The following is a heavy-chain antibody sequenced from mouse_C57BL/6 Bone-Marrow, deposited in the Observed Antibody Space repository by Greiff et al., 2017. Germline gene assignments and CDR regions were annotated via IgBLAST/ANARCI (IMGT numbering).Heavy chain of an antibody. CDR1: GYTFTDYY. Sequence: EVQLQQSGPELVKPGASVKISCKASGYTFTDYYMNWVKQSPGKSLEWIGDINPNNGGTSYNQKFKGKATLTVDKSSSTAYMELRSLTSEDSAVYYCATWGDWYFDVWGTGTTVTVSS. CDR3: ATWGDWYFDV. V-gene: IGHV1-26*01. D-gene: IGHD4-1*01. J-gene: IGHJ1*03. CDR2: INPNNGGT.